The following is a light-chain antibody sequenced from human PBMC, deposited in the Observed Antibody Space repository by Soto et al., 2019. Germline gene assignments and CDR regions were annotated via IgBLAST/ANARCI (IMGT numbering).Light chain of an antibody. Sequence: IQMIQSPSSLSASVGDTVTITCRASQDVSVYVAWYQHKAGQGPRLLIHRTSTLQFGVPSRFSGSGSGIEFTLTISDLEPDDSATYYCQQYSGTLLTFGGGTKV. CDR1: QDVSVY. J-gene: IGKJ4*01. CDR2: RTS. CDR3: QQYSGTLLT. V-gene: IGKV1-5*03.